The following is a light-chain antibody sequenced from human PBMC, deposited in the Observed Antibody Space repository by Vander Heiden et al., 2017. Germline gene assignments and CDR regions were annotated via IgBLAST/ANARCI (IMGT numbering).Light chain of an antibody. CDR2: AAF. Sequence: QLTQSPSSLSASVGDRVTITCRASQDIAGHLVWYQQKPGKAPKLLISAAFILQSGVPSRFSGSGSGTNFILAISNLQPEDFATYDCQHPGVFGHGTKVDIK. CDR1: QDIAGH. V-gene: IGKV1-9*01. CDR3: QHPGV. J-gene: IGKJ3*01.